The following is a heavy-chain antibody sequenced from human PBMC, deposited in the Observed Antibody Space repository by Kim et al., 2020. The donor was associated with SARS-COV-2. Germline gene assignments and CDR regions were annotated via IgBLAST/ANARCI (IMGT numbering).Heavy chain of an antibody. V-gene: IGHV4-31*03. CDR2: IYYSGST. D-gene: IGHD4-4*01. CDR1: GGSISSGGYY. Sequence: SETLSLTCTVSGGSISSGGYYWSWIRQYPGKGLEWIGYIYYSGSTYYNPSLKSRVTISVDTSKNQFSLKLSSVTAADTAVYYCARYSNYEGVDVWGQGTTVTVSS. J-gene: IGHJ6*02. CDR3: ARYSNYEGVDV.